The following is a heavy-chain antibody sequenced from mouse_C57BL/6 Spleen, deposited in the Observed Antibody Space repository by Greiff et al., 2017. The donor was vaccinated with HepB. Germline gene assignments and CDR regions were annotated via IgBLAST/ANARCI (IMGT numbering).Heavy chain of an antibody. J-gene: IGHJ2*01. D-gene: IGHD1-1*01. CDR3: ARTAYYGSSYEGDY. CDR1: GYSFTGYY. Sequence: EVQLQQSGPELVKPGASVKISCKASGYSFTGYYMNWVKQSPEKSLEWIGEINPSTGGTTYNQKFKAKATLTVDKSSSTAYMQLKSLTSEDSAVYYCARTAYYGSSYEGDYWGQGTTLTVSS. V-gene: IGHV1-42*01. CDR2: INPSTGGT.